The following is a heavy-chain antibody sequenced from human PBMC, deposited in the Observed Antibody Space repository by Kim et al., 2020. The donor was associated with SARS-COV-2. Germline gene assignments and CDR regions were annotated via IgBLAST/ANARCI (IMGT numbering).Heavy chain of an antibody. V-gene: IGHV4-59*09. J-gene: IGHJ4*02. Sequence: PSLKSRVTISVDTSKTQFSLKLSSVTAADTAVYYCASGPSYHSSGWAFDYWGQGTLVTVSS. CDR3: ASGPSYHSSGWAFDY. D-gene: IGHD6-19*01.